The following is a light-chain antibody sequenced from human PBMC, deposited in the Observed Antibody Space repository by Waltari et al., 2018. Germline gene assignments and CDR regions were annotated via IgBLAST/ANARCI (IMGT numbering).Light chain of an antibody. V-gene: IGLV2-14*01. J-gene: IGLJ2*01. CDR1: SSDIGGYNY. CDR3: SSYTSSSAVV. Sequence: QSALTQPASVSGSPGQSITISCTGTSSDIGGYNYVSWYKQHPGKAPKLMIYDVTKRPSGVSNRFSGSKSGNTASLTISGLQAEDEADYYCSSYTSSSAVVFGGGTKLTVL. CDR2: DVT.